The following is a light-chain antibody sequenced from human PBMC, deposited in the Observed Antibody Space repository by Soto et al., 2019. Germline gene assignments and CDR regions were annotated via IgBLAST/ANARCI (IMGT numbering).Light chain of an antibody. CDR1: QSVSSY. J-gene: IGKJ1*01. CDR2: GAS. CDR3: EQYKKWPRT. V-gene: IGKV3D-15*01. Sequence: TICVYPGESATLSYRASQSVSSYLAWYQQKPGQAPRLLIYGASSRATGIPDRFSGSGSGTEFTLTICSLQSEDFAVYYCEQYKKWPRTFGHGTKVDI.